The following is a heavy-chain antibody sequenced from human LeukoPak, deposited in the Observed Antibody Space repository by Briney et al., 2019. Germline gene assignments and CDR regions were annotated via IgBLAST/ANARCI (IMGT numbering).Heavy chain of an antibody. J-gene: IGHJ3*02. CDR2: IYYSGST. CDR3: ARDVPQEYAFDI. CDR1: GGSISSGDYY. D-gene: IGHD3-10*01. Sequence: PSETLSLTCTVSGGSISSGDYYWSWIRQPPGKGLEWIGYIYYSGSTYYNPSLKSRVTISVDTSKNQFSLKLSSVIAADTAVYYCARDVPQEYAFDIWGQGTMVTVSS. V-gene: IGHV4-30-4*01.